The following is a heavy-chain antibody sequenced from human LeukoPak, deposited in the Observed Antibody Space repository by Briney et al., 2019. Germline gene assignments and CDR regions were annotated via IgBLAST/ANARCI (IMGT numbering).Heavy chain of an antibody. D-gene: IGHD2/OR15-2a*01. V-gene: IGHV3-33*01. J-gene: IGHJ4*02. CDR3: ARSVNRSLAPFDY. Sequence: PGGSLRLSCAASGFTFSSYGMHWVRQAPGKGLEWVAVIWYDGSNKYYADSVKGRFTISRDNSKNTLYLQMNSLRAEDTAVYYCARSVNRSLAPFDYWGQGTLVTVSS. CDR1: GFTFSSYG. CDR2: IWYDGSNK.